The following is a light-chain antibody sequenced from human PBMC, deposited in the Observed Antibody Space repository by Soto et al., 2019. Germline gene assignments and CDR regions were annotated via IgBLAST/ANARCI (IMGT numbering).Light chain of an antibody. V-gene: IGLV2-14*01. CDR3: SSYISMIVRV. Sequence: QSVLTQPASVSGSPGQSITISCTGTSSDVGGYDFVSWYQHHPGKAPRLIIYQVSNRPSGVSNRFSGSKSGNTASLTISGLQPEDEAHYYCSSYISMIVRVFGGGTKLTV. CDR1: SSDVGGYDF. CDR2: QVS. J-gene: IGLJ3*02.